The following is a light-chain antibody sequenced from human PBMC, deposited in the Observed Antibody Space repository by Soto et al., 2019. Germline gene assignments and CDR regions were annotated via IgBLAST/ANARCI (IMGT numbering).Light chain of an antibody. Sequence: QSALTQPASVSGSPGQSITISCTGTRSDVGGYNYVSWYQQHPGKAPKLVIXXXXXXXXXXXXXXXGSKSGNTASLTISGXXXXXXXXXYCSSYTSSSTRVFGTGTKLTVL. CDR2: XXX. J-gene: IGLJ1*01. CDR3: SSYTSSSTRV. CDR1: RSDVGGYNY. V-gene: IGLV2-14*01.